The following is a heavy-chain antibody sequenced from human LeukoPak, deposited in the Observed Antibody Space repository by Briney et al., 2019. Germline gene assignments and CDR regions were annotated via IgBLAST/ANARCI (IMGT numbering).Heavy chain of an antibody. CDR1: GFAFSSQT. CDR2: ISDSGGIT. CDR3: AKDARRTSGWYFFDY. Sequence: GGSLRLSCAASGFAFSSQTMGWVRQAPGKGLEWVSVISDSGGITYYADSVKGRFTISRDNSKNTLFLQMNSLRAEDTAVYFCAKDARRTSGWYFFDYWGQGTLVTVSS. J-gene: IGHJ4*02. D-gene: IGHD6-19*01. V-gene: IGHV3-23*01.